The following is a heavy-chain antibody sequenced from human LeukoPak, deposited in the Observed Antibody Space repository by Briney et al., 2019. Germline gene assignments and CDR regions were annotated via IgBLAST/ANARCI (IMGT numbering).Heavy chain of an antibody. CDR1: GGSISSCY. CDR2: IYYSGST. V-gene: IGHV4-59*01. J-gene: IGHJ4*02. D-gene: IGHD4-23*01. CDR3: ASVRTYGGNDFDY. Sequence: SETLSLTCTVSGGSISSCYWSWIRQPPGKGLEWIGYIYYSGSTKYNPSLKSRVTISVDTPKNQFSLKLSSVTAADTAVYYCASVRTYGGNDFDYWGQGTLVTVSS.